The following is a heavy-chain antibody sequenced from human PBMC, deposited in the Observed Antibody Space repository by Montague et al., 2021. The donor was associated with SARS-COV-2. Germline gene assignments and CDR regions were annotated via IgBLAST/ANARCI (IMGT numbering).Heavy chain of an antibody. D-gene: IGHD3-22*01. CDR3: ARGILSMNMAVVVLLGGIYYFDS. J-gene: IGHJ4*02. Sequence: TLSLTCTVSGGSISSGSYYWSWIRQPAGKGLEWIGRVYASGITNYXPSLKSRVTISVDTSKNQFSLKLNSVTAADTAVYYCARGILSMNMAVVVLLGGIYYFDSWGQGTLVAVSS. CDR2: VYASGIT. CDR1: GGSISSGSYY. V-gene: IGHV4-61*02.